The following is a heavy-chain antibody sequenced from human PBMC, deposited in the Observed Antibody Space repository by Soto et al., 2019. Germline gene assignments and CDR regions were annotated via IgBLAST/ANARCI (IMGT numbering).Heavy chain of an antibody. J-gene: IGHJ4*02. V-gene: IGHV1-46*03. CDR2: INPNGGST. CDR1: GYTFTSSY. CDR3: ARSLMEGDY. Sequence: QVQLIQSGAEVKKPGASVKVSCKASGYTFTSSYIHWVRQAPGQGLEWMAIINPNGGSTNYAQKFQGRVTMTRDTSTNTVYMELSSLTSEDTAVYYCARSLMEGDYWGQGTLVTVSS. D-gene: IGHD3-10*01.